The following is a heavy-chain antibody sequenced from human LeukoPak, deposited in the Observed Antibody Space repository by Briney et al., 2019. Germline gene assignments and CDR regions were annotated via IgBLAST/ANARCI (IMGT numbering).Heavy chain of an antibody. CDR3: ATDMRGGSSSSPA. V-gene: IGHV3-30*04. CDR2: ISYDGSNK. Sequence: PGGSLRLSCAASGSTFSSYAMHWVRQAPGKGLEWVTFISYDGSNKNYADSVKGRFTISRDNFKNTLYLQMNSLRVQDTAVYYCATDMRGGSSSSPAWGQGTLVTVSS. CDR1: GSTFSSYA. J-gene: IGHJ5*02. D-gene: IGHD6-6*01.